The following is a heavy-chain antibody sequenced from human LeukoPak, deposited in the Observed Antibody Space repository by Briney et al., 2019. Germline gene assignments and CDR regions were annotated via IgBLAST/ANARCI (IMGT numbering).Heavy chain of an antibody. J-gene: IGHJ4*02. CDR2: ISYDGSNK. D-gene: IGHD5-18*01. Sequence: GGSLRLSCAASGFTFSSYAMSWVRQAPGKGLEWVAVISYDGSNKYYADSVKGRFTISRDNSKNTLYLQMNSLRAEDTAVYYCAREDTAMVTESFDYWGQGTLVTVSS. CDR1: GFTFSSYA. V-gene: IGHV3-30-3*01. CDR3: AREDTAMVTESFDY.